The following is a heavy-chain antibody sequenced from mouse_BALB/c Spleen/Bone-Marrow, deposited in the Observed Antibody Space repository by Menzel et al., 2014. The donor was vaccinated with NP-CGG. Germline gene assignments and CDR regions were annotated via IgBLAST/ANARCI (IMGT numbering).Heavy chain of an antibody. J-gene: IGHJ1*01. V-gene: IGHV1-69*01. CDR1: GYTFTDYW. CDR2: IDTSDSYT. Sequence: QVQLQQSGAELVMPGASVKMSCKASGYTFTDYWMHWVKPRPGQGLEWIGAIDTSDSYTSYNQKFKGKATLTVDESSSTAYMQLSSLTSEDSAVYYCARGTGWYFDVWGAGTTVTVSS. CDR3: ARGTGWYFDV. D-gene: IGHD4-1*01.